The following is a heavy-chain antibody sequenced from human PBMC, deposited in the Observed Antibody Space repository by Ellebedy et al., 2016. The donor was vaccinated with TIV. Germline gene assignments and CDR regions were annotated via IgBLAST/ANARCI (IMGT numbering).Heavy chain of an antibody. CDR3: ARKEPYGMDV. Sequence: ASVKVSCXASGYTFTSYDINWVRQATGQGLEWMGWISAYNGNTNYAQKLQGRVTMTTDTSTSTAYMELRSLRSDDTAVYYCARKEPYGMDVWGQGTTVTVSS. CDR1: GYTFTSYD. CDR2: ISAYNGNT. J-gene: IGHJ6*02. V-gene: IGHV1-18*01.